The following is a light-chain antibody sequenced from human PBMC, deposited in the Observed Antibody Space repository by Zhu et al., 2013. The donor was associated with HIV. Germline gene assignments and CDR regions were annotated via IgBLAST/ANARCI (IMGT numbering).Light chain of an antibody. J-gene: IGLJ3*02. V-gene: IGLV3-19*01. CDR2: GNR. CDR3: SSRDNNYNHVL. Sequence: SSELTQDPAVSVALGQTVTITCQGDTLRTYSASWFQQKPRQAPVLVIYGNRNRPSGIPDRFSGSSSGNTASLTITGARAEDEGDYYCSSRDNNYNHVLFGGGPMLTVL. CDR1: TLRTYS.